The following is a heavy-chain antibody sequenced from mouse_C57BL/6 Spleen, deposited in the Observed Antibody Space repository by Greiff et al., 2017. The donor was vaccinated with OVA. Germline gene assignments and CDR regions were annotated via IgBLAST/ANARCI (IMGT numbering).Heavy chain of an antibody. V-gene: IGHV6-6*01. D-gene: IGHD3-3*01. CDR2: IRNKANNHAT. Sequence: EVKVEESGGGLVQPGGSMKLSCAASGFTFSDAWMDWVRQSPEKGLEWVADIRNKANNHATYCAESVKGRFTISRDDSKSSVYLQMNSLRAEDTGIYYCTLGAMDYWGQGTSVTVSS. CDR3: TLGAMDY. CDR1: GFTFSDAW. J-gene: IGHJ4*01.